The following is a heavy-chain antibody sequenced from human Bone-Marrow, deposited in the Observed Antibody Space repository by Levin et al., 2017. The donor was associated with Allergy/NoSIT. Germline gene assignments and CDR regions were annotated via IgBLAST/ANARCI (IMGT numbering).Heavy chain of an antibody. D-gene: IGHD3-22*01. V-gene: IGHV3-53*01. Sequence: GGSLRLSCAASGFTVSSNYMSWVRQAPGKGLEWVSVIYSGGSTYYADSVKGRFTISRDNSKNTLYLQMNSLRAEDTAVYYCALTMIVGLGAFDIWGQGTMVTVSS. CDR2: IYSGGST. CDR3: ALTMIVGLGAFDI. J-gene: IGHJ3*02. CDR1: GFTVSSNY.